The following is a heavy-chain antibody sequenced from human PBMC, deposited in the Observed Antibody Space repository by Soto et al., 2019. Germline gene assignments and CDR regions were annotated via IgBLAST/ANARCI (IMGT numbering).Heavy chain of an antibody. V-gene: IGHV4-31*03. J-gene: IGHJ4*02. CDR1: VGSISSGGYY. CDR3: ARCRRYYFDY. CDR2: IYYSGST. Sequence: PSETLSLTCTVSVGSISSGGYYWSWIRQHPGKGLEWIGYIYYSGSTYYNPSLKSRVTISVDTSKNQFSLKLSSVTAADTAVYYCARCRRYYFDYWGQGTLVTVSS.